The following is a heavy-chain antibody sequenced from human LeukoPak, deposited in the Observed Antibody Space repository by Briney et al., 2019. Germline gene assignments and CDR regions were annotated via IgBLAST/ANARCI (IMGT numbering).Heavy chain of an antibody. V-gene: IGHV3-23*01. D-gene: IGHD1-1*01. CDR3: AKDPPTTGTTFDN. Sequence: PGGSLRLPCAASGFTFSSYAMSWVRQAPGKGLKWVSSIGGGGVDTYYADSVKGRLTISRDNSKNTLSLQMNSLRLEDTAVYYCAKDPPTTGTTFDNWGRGTLVTVSS. CDR2: IGGGGVDT. J-gene: IGHJ4*02. CDR1: GFTFSSYA.